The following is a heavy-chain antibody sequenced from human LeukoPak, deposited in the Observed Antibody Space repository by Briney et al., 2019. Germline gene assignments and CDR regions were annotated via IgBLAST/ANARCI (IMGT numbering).Heavy chain of an antibody. V-gene: IGHV3-7*01. CDR3: ARVRGYDTRDFDY. Sequence: GGSLRLSCAASGFTLSNYWMSWVRQAPGKGLEWVANIKQDGSEKYYVDSVKGRFTISRDNAKNSLYLQMNGLRAEDTAVYYCARVRGYDTRDFDYWGQGALVTVSS. CDR2: IKQDGSEK. CDR1: GFTLSNYW. D-gene: IGHD3-22*01. J-gene: IGHJ4*02.